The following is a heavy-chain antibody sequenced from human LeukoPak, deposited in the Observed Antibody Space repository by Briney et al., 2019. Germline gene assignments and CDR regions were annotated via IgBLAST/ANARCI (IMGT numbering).Heavy chain of an antibody. CDR2: IYYSGST. CDR3: VGVVWYSSSWCYFDY. D-gene: IGHD6-13*01. CDR1: GGSISSYY. V-gene: IGHV4-59*01. Sequence: PSETLSLTCTVSGGSISSYYWSWIRQPPGKGLEWIGYIYYSGSTNYNPSLKSRVTISVDTSKNQFSLKLSSVTAADTAVYYCVGVVWYSSSWCYFDYWGQGTLVTVSS. J-gene: IGHJ4*02.